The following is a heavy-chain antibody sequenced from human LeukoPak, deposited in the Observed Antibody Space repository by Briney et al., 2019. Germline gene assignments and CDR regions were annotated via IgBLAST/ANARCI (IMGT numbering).Heavy chain of an antibody. CDR3: ARVRYYDSSGYYSGYFDL. V-gene: IGHV4-39*07. D-gene: IGHD3-22*01. CDR2: IYYSGST. J-gene: IGHJ2*01. Sequence: SETLSLTCTVSGGSISSSSYYWGWIRQPPGKGLEWIGRIYYSGSTYYNPSLKSRVTISVDTSKDQFSLKLSSVTAADTAVYYCARVRYYDSSGYYSGYFDLWGRGTLVTVSS. CDR1: GGSISSSSYY.